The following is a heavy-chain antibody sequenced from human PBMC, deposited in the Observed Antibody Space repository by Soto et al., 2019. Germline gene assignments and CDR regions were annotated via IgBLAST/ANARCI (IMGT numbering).Heavy chain of an antibody. V-gene: IGHV4-30-4*01. D-gene: IGHD6-13*01. J-gene: IGHJ4*02. CDR1: GGSISSGDYY. CDR2: IYYSGST. Sequence: QVQLQESGPGLVKPSQTLSLTCTVSGGSISSGDYYWSWIRQPPGKGLEWIGYIYYSGSTYYNPSHKSRVTISVDTSKNQFSLKLSSVTAADTAVYYCASSFASIAAAGTGDYWGQGTLVTVSS. CDR3: ASSFASIAAAGTGDY.